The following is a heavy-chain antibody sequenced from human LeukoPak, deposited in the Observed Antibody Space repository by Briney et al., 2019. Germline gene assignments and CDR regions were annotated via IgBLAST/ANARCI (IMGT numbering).Heavy chain of an antibody. J-gene: IGHJ4*02. CDR2: IYYSGST. Sequence: SETLSLTCTVSGGSISSSSYYWGWIRQPPGKGLEWIGSIYYSGSTYYNPSLKSRVTISVDTSKNQFSLKLSSVTAADTAVYYCARVKWEPYVRIFGGFDYWGQGTLVTVSS. CDR3: ARVKWEPYVRIFGGFDY. D-gene: IGHD1-26*01. CDR1: GGSISSSSYY. V-gene: IGHV4-39*07.